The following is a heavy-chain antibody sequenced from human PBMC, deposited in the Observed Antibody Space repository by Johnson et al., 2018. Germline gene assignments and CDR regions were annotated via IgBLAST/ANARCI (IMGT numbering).Heavy chain of an antibody. D-gene: IGHD1-26*01. V-gene: IGHV5-51*01. J-gene: IGHJ6*04. CDR3: AKQRERGTSYMDV. CDR1: GYSFSNNW. CDR2: IWPGDSDT. Sequence: VQLVQSGAEVRKPGESLLISCKGSGYSFSNNWIGWVRQMPGDGLEWMGIIWPGDSDTKYSPAFQGQATISADTSISTVSLQWSSLKDPDTAMYYCAKQRERGTSYMDVRGKGTTVTVSS.